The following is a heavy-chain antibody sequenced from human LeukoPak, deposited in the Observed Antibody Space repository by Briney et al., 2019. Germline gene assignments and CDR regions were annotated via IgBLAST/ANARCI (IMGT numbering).Heavy chain of an antibody. CDR1: GGSISSGGYS. V-gene: IGHV4-30-2*01. J-gene: IGHJ3*02. D-gene: IGHD3-10*01. CDR2: IYHSGST. Sequence: SETLSLTCAVSGGSISSGGYSWSWIRQPPGKGLEWIGYIYHSGSTYYYPSLKSRVTISVDRSKNQFSLKLSSVTAADTAVYYCARVLIIPMVRGVIPDAFDIWGQGTVVTVSS. CDR3: ARVLIIPMVRGVIPDAFDI.